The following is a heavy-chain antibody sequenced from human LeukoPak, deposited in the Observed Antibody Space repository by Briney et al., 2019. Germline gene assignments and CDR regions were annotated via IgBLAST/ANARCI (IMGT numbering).Heavy chain of an antibody. Sequence: GGSLRLSCAASGFTFSSYGMHWVRQAPGKGLEWVAVIWYDGSNKYYADSVKGRFTISRDNSKNTLYLQVNSLRAEDTAVYYCARLGWELGNWDYWGQGTLVTVSS. J-gene: IGHJ4*02. CDR1: GFTFSSYG. D-gene: IGHD1-26*01. CDR2: IWYDGSNK. CDR3: ARLGWELGNWDY. V-gene: IGHV3-33*01.